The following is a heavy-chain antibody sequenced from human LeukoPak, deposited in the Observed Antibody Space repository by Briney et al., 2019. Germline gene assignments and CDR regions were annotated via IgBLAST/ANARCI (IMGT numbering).Heavy chain of an antibody. CDR3: ARWIFGSSSPGLDY. CDR2: IEQDGSDK. J-gene: IGHJ4*02. Sequence: GGSLRLSCAASGFTFSNYWMSWVRQAPGKGLEWVANIEQDGSDKYYVDSVKGRFTISRDNAKNSLYLQMNSLRAEDTAVYYCARWIFGSSSPGLDYWGQGTLVTVSS. CDR1: GFTFSNYW. D-gene: IGHD2-2*01. V-gene: IGHV3-7*04.